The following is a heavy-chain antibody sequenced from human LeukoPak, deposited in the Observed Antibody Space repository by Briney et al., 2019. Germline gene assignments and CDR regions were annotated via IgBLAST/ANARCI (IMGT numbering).Heavy chain of an antibody. Sequence: SETLSLTCTLSGVSISTYYWSWIRQPPGKGLEWIGYIYHSGSTNYNPSPKTRVTISVDTSKNQFYLKLSSVTAADTAVYYCARGGGYASPIGYWGQGALVTVSS. D-gene: IGHD5-12*01. V-gene: IGHV4-59*01. CDR2: IYHSGST. CDR1: GVSISTYY. CDR3: ARGGGYASPIGY. J-gene: IGHJ4*02.